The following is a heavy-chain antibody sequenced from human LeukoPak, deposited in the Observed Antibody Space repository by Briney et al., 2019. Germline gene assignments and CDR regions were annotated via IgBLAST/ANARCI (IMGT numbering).Heavy chain of an antibody. J-gene: IGHJ4*02. CDR2: IYHSGST. D-gene: IGHD3/OR15-3a*01. Sequence: SETLSLTCTVSGYSISSGYYWGWIRQPPGKGLEWIGSIYHSGSTYYNPSLKSRVTISVDTSKNQFSLKLSSVTAADTAVYYCAIWGFLDIDYWGQGTLVTVSS. CDR3: AIWGFLDIDY. V-gene: IGHV4-38-2*02. CDR1: GYSISSGYY.